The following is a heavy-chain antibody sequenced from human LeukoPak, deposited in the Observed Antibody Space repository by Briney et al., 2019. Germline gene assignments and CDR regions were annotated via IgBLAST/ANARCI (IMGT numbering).Heavy chain of an antibody. CDR1: GGSISSYY. J-gene: IGHJ4*02. CDR3: ARDQGFWSGYLDY. D-gene: IGHD3-3*01. Sequence: SETLSLTCTVSGGSISSYYWSWTRQPPGKGLEWIGYIYYSGSTNYNPSLKSRVTISVDTSKNQFSLKLSSVTAADTAVYYCARDQGFWSGYLDYWGQGTLVTVSS. CDR2: IYYSGST. V-gene: IGHV4-59*01.